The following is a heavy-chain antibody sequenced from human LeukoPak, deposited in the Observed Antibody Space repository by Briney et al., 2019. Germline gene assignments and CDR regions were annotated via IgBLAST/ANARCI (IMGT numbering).Heavy chain of an antibody. CDR2: FDPEDGET. J-gene: IGHJ3*02. CDR1: GYTLTELS. V-gene: IGHV1-24*01. Sequence: ASVKVSCKVSGYTLTELSMHWVRQAPGKGLEWMGGFDPEDGETIYAQKFQGRVTMTEDTSTDTAYMELSSLRSEDTAVYYCATDYGLTTTVPFDIWGQGTMVTVSS. CDR3: ATDYGLTTTVPFDI. D-gene: IGHD4-17*01.